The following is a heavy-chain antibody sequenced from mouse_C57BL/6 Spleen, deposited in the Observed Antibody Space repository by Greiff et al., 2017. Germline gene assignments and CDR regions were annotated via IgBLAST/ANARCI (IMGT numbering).Heavy chain of an antibody. CDR1: GYAFSSYW. V-gene: IGHV1-80*01. CDR3: ARSEYYSNPFAY. Sequence: VQLQQSGAELVKPGASVKISCKASGYAFSSYWMNWVKQRPGKGLEWIGQIYPGDGDTNYNGKFKGKATLTADKSSSTAYMQLSSLTSEDSAVYFCARSEYYSNPFAYWGQGTLVTVSA. CDR2: IYPGDGDT. D-gene: IGHD2-5*01. J-gene: IGHJ3*01.